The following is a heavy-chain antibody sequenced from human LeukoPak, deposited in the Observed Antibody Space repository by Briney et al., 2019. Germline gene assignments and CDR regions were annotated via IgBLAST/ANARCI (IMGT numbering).Heavy chain of an antibody. V-gene: IGHV3-23*01. D-gene: IGHD3-10*01. CDR1: GFPFSSYA. CDR3: AKEEGRGSGNCFDF. CDR2: ISGSGGST. Sequence: GGSLRLSCAASGFPFSSYAMSWVRQAPGKGLEWVSGISGSGGSTYYADSVRGRFIISRDKSKKTVYLQMNSLRAGDTAVYYCAKEEGRGSGNCFDFWGQGTLVTVSS. J-gene: IGHJ4*02.